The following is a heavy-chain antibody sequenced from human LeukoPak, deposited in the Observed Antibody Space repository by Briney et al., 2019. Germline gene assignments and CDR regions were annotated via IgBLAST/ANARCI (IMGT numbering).Heavy chain of an antibody. CDR3: ARAPDYRSSSVFGFDP. J-gene: IGHJ5*02. V-gene: IGHV4-30-4*08. D-gene: IGHD6-6*01. CDR1: GGSISSGDYY. CDR2: IYYSGST. Sequence: TPSETLSLTCTVSGGSISSGDYYWGWIRQPRGKGLEWIGYIYYSGSTYYNPSLKSRFTISVDTSKNQFSLKLSSVTAADTAVYYCARAPDYRSSSVFGFDPWGQRTLVTVSS.